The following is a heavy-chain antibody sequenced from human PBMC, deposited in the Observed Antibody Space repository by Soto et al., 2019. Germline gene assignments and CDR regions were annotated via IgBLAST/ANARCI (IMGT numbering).Heavy chain of an antibody. D-gene: IGHD6-13*01. V-gene: IGHV3-53*01. CDR1: GFTVSSNY. Sequence: LRLSCAASGFTVSSNYMSWVRQAPGKGLEWVSVIYSGGRTYYADSVKGRFTISRDNSKNTLYLQMNSLRAEDTAVYYCARAFSRWSASTAFDIWGQGTMVTVSS. CDR2: IYSGGRT. CDR3: ARAFSRWSASTAFDI. J-gene: IGHJ3*02.